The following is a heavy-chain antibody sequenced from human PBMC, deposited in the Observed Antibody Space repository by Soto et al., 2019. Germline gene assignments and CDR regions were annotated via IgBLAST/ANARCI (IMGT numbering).Heavy chain of an antibody. V-gene: IGHV3-74*01. D-gene: IGHD5-12*01. CDR2: INGDGNST. CDR1: GFIFNTFW. Sequence: EVQLVESGGGLVRPGGSLRLSCAASGFIFNTFWMQWVRQAPGKGPVWVSRINGDGNSTLYAGSVKGRFTISRDNAKNTLYLQMNSLRAEDTAVYYCTRSFGYNFNSWGQGTLVIVSS. CDR3: TRSFGYNFNS. J-gene: IGHJ5*02.